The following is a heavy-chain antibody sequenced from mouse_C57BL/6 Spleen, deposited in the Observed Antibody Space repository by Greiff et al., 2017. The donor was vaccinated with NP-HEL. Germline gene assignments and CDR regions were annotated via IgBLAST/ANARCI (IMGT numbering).Heavy chain of an antibody. Sequence: QVQLQQSGPELVKPGASVKISCKASGYAFSSSWMNWVKQRPGKGLEWIGRIYPGDGDTNYNGKFKGKATLTADKSSSTAYMQLSSLTSEDSAVYFCARETMRICAMDYWGQGTSVTVSS. D-gene: IGHD2-4*01. V-gene: IGHV1-82*01. J-gene: IGHJ4*01. CDR3: ARETMRICAMDY. CDR1: GYAFSSSW. CDR2: IYPGDGDT.